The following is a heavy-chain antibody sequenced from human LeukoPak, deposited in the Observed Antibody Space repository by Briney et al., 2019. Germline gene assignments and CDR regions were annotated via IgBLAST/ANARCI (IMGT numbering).Heavy chain of an antibody. Sequence: ASVKVSCKASGYTFTGYYMHWVRQAPGQGLEWMGRINPNSGGTNYAQKFQGRVTMTRDTSITTAYMELSRLRSDDTAVYYCARVGDGLNDAFDIWGQGTMVTVSS. CDR3: ARVGDGLNDAFDI. V-gene: IGHV1-2*06. CDR2: INPNSGGT. J-gene: IGHJ3*02. CDR1: GYTFTGYY. D-gene: IGHD5-24*01.